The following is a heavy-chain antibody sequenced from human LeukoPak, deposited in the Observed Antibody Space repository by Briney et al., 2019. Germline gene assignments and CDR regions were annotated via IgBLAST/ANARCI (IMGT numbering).Heavy chain of an antibody. D-gene: IGHD3-10*01. V-gene: IGHV3-15*01. J-gene: IGHJ4*02. CDR1: GFTFSNAW. CDR2: IKSKTDGGTT. Sequence: PGGSLRLSCAASGFTFSNAWMSWVRQAPGKGLEWVGRIKSKTDGGTTDYAAPVKGRFTISRDDSKNTLYLQMNSLKTEDTAVYYCTTGAVYYGSGIDYWGQGTLVTVSS. CDR3: TTGAVYYGSGIDY.